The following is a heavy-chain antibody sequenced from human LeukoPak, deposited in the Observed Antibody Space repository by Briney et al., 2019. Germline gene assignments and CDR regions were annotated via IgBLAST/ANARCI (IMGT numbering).Heavy chain of an antibody. CDR2: INPNSGGT. J-gene: IGHJ6*03. D-gene: IGHD3-3*01. Sequence: GASVKVSCKASGYTFTGYYMHWVRQAPGQGLEWMGWINPNSGGTNYAQKFQGRVTMTRDTSISTAYMELSRLRSDDTAVYYCARVEWLPARRDYYYYMDVWGKGTTVTISS. CDR1: GYTFTGYY. CDR3: ARVEWLPARRDYYYYMDV. V-gene: IGHV1-2*02.